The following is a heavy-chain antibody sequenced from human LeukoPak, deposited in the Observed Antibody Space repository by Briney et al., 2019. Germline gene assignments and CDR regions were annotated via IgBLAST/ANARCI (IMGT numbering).Heavy chain of an antibody. D-gene: IGHD2-2*01. CDR1: GYTFTSHG. Sequence: ASVKVSCKASGYTFTSHGISWVRQAPGQGLEWMGWISAYNGNTNYAQKFQGRVTMTTDTSTSTAYMELRSLRSDDTAVYYCARKGYCGSTSCYGYYYYYGMDVWGQGTTVTVSS. CDR3: ARKGYCGSTSCYGYYYYYGMDV. V-gene: IGHV1-18*01. CDR2: ISAYNGNT. J-gene: IGHJ6*02.